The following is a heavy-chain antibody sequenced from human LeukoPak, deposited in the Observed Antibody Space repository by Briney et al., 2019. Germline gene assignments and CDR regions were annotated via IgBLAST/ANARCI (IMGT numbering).Heavy chain of an antibody. CDR1: GFTFNSYS. D-gene: IGHD3-22*01. CDR2: ITSSSGTI. CDR3: ARDLYRIVVVPHYFDY. J-gene: IGHJ4*02. Sequence: PGGSLRLSCAASGFTFNSYSMNWVRQAPGKGLEWVSYITSSSGTIYYADSVKGRFTISRDNAKNSLYLQMNSLRAEDTAVYYCARDLYRIVVVPHYFDYWGQGTLVTVSS. V-gene: IGHV3-48*01.